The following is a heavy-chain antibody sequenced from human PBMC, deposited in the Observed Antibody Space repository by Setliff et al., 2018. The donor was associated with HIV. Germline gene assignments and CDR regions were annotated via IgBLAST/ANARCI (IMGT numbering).Heavy chain of an antibody. CDR1: GGSISSGSYY. J-gene: IGHJ5*02. V-gene: IGHV4-61*02. Sequence: SETLSLTCTVSGGSISSGSYYWSWIRQPAGKGLEWIGRIYTSGSTNYNPSLKSRVTISVDTSKNQFSLKLTSVTAADTAVYYCARTSILYSSSWYVSKHWFDPWGQGTLVTVSS. CDR2: IYTSGST. D-gene: IGHD6-13*01. CDR3: ARTSILYSSSWYVSKHWFDP.